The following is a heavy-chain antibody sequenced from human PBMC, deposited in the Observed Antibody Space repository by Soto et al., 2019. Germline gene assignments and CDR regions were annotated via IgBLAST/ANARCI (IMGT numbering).Heavy chain of an antibody. Sequence: GGSLRLSCAASGFTFSSYSMNWVRQAPGKGLEWVSYISSSSSTKYYADSVKGRFTISRDNAKNSLYLQMNSLREEDTAVYYGARDTWGVRLGRQRDYYYYYGMDVWGQGTTVTVSS. CDR2: ISSSSSTK. J-gene: IGHJ6*02. D-gene: IGHD3-16*01. CDR1: GFTFSSYS. CDR3: ARDTWGVRLGRQRDYYYYYGMDV. V-gene: IGHV3-48*02.